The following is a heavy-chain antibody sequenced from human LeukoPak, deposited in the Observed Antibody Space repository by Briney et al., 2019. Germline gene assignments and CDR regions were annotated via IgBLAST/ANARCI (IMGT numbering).Heavy chain of an antibody. D-gene: IGHD3-9*01. CDR2: INHSGST. Sequence: SETLSLTCAVYGGSFSNYYWSWIRQPPGKGLEWIGEINHSGSTNYNPSFKSRVTISVDTSKNQFSLKLSSVTAADTAVYYCARDGTPHDILTGPTGSDAFDIWGQGTMVTVSS. V-gene: IGHV4-34*01. CDR3: ARDGTPHDILTGPTGSDAFDI. CDR1: GGSFSNYY. J-gene: IGHJ3*02.